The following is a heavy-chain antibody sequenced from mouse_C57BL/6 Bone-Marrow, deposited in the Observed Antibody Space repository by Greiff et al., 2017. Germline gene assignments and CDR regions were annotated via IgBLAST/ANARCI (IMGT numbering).Heavy chain of an antibody. CDR1: GFNFTDYY. J-gene: IGHJ4*01. CDR3: TTQSHSYYAVAY. CDR2: IDPENGDT. D-gene: IGHD1-3*01. Sequence: EVQLQQSGAELVRPGASVKMSCTASGFNFTDYYMHWVKQRPGQGLEWIGWIDPENGDTEYASKFKGKATITADKSSNTAYLQLSSLTSEDTAGYYCTTQSHSYYAVAYWGRGTSVTVSS. V-gene: IGHV14-4*01.